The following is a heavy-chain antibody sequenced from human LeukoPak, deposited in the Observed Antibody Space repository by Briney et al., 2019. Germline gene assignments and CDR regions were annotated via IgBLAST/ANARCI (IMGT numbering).Heavy chain of an antibody. Sequence: PGGSLRLSCGASGFTFSRYGMHWVRQAPGKGLEWVTYIRKDGSDKYYADSVKGRFTISRDSSKNMVYLQMTSLRAEDTALYYCAKDSNWAFDYWGQRTLVSASS. V-gene: IGHV3-30*02. CDR1: GFTFSRYG. J-gene: IGHJ4*02. D-gene: IGHD7-27*01. CDR3: AKDSNWAFDY. CDR2: IRKDGSDK.